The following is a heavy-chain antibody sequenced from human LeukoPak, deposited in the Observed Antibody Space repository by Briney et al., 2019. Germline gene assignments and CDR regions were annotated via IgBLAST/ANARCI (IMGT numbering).Heavy chain of an antibody. D-gene: IGHD4-17*01. CDR1: GGSFSNYY. CDR2: INHSGST. J-gene: IGHJ4*02. Sequence: SETLSLTCAVYGGSFSNYYWSWIRQPPGKDLEWIGEINHSGSTNYNPSLKSRVTISVDTSKNQFSLKLSSVTAADTAVYYCARAPTTVTLIDYWGQGTLVTVSS. CDR3: ARAPTTVTLIDY. V-gene: IGHV4-34*01.